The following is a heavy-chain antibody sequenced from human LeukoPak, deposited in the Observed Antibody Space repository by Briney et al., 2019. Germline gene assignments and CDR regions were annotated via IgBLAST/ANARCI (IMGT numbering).Heavy chain of an antibody. Sequence: GGSLRLSCAASGFPSDTYWMSWVRQAPGEGLEWVASIKEDGSEKYYVDSVKGRFTISRDNAKNSPYLQMNTLRADDTAVYYCARVDTAMPSPSFDCWGQGTLVTVSS. V-gene: IGHV3-7*03. J-gene: IGHJ4*02. CDR3: ARVDTAMPSPSFDC. CDR2: IKEDGSEK. D-gene: IGHD5-18*01. CDR1: GFPSDTYW.